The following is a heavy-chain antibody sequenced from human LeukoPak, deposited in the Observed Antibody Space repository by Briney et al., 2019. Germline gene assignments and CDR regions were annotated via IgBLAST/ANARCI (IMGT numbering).Heavy chain of an antibody. V-gene: IGHV1-2*02. CDR1: GYTFTGYY. Sequence: ASVKLSCKASGYTFTGYYMHWVRQAPGQGLEWMGWINPNSGGTNYAQKFQGRVTMTRDTSISTAYMELSRLRSDDTAVYYCASGRTYCGGDCLPSDAFDIWGQGTMVTVSS. J-gene: IGHJ3*02. CDR2: INPNSGGT. CDR3: ASGRTYCGGDCLPSDAFDI. D-gene: IGHD2-21*01.